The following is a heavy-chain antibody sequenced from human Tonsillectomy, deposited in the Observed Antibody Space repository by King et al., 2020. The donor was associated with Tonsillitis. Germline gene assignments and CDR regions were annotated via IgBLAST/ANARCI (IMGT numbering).Heavy chain of an antibody. D-gene: IGHD6-13*01. Sequence: VQLQESGPGLVKPSETLSLTCGVSAYSISTGKWWGWVRQPPGKGLEWIGSIYQSGSTYYNPSLKSRVTILVDTSKNQFSLKLTSVTAAGTAVYYCARSLFSITGAGRYFDYWGQGTLVTVSS. CDR1: AYSISTGKW. CDR3: ARSLFSITGAGRYFDY. CDR2: IYQSGST. V-gene: IGHV4-38-2*01. J-gene: IGHJ4*02.